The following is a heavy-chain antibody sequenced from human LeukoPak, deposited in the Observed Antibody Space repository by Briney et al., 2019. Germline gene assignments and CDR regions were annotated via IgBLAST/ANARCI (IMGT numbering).Heavy chain of an antibody. Sequence: GRSLRLSCAASGFTFSSYGMHWVRRAPGKGLEWVAVIWYDGSNKYYADSVKGRFTISRDNSKNTLYLQMNSLRAEDTAVYYCARITSGDYYDYWGQGTLVTVSS. V-gene: IGHV3-33*01. CDR2: IWYDGSNK. J-gene: IGHJ4*02. CDR1: GFTFSSYG. D-gene: IGHD1-26*01. CDR3: ARITSGDYYDY.